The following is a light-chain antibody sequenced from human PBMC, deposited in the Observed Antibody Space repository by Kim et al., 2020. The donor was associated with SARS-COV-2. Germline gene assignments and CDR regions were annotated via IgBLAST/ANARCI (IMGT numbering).Light chain of an antibody. V-gene: IGKV3-15*01. J-gene: IGKJ5*01. Sequence: TLSVSPGERATHSCRASQSVNSNLVWYQQKPGQAPRLLIYGASTRATGIQARFSGSGSGTELTLTISRLQSDDFAVYYSQHYNNLRGSVTFGQGTRLE. CDR3: QHYNNLRGSVT. CDR2: GAS. CDR1: QSVNSN.